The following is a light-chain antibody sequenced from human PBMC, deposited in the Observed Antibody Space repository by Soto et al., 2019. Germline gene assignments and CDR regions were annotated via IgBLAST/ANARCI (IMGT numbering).Light chain of an antibody. CDR3: KKNNSAPLT. J-gene: IGKJ4*01. V-gene: IGKV1-27*01. Sequence: DVQMTQSPSSLSASVGDRVTITCRASQGIAPYLAWFQQKPGKVPRLLIYATSTLQSGVPSRFSGSGSGTDFTLPISTLQPKDVETYYCKKNNSAPLTFGGGTKVEIK. CDR2: ATS. CDR1: QGIAPY.